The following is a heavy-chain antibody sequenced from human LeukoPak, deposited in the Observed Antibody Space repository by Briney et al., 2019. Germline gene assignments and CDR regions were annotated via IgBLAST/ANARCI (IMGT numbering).Heavy chain of an antibody. Sequence: GGSLRPSCAASGFTFSSYSMNWVRQAPGKGLEWVSSISSSSSYIYYADSVKGRFTISRDNAKNSLYLQMNSLRAEDTAVYYCAVLWFGESDLDYWGQGTLVTVSS. CDR3: AVLWFGESDLDY. V-gene: IGHV3-21*01. J-gene: IGHJ4*02. CDR1: GFTFSSYS. D-gene: IGHD3-10*01. CDR2: ISSSSSYI.